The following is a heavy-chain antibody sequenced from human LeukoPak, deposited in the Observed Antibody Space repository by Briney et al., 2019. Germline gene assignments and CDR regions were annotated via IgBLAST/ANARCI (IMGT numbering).Heavy chain of an antibody. CDR2: IKQDGSEK. CDR1: GFTFSTYW. CDR3: AKPESWTLGSMFDY. J-gene: IGHJ4*02. Sequence: GGSLRLSCVASGFTFSTYWIAWVRQAPGKGLEWVANIKQDGSEKYYVDSVKGRFTISRDNAKNSLYLQMNSLRAEDTALYCCAKPESWTLGSMFDYCGEGTLVTVSS. V-gene: IGHV3-7*03. D-gene: IGHD2-15*01.